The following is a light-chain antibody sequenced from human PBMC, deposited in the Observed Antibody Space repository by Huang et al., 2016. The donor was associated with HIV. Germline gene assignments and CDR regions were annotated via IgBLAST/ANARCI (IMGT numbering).Light chain of an antibody. CDR2: GAT. J-gene: IGKJ4*01. V-gene: IGKV3-15*01. Sequence: IVMTQTPATLPVSPGGRATLSCRASQSVGGNMAWYQQKPGQAPRLIIYGATTRAAGVPRFSGSGSGTDFTLTIYNLQSEDFAVYYCQQYNNWHLTFGGGTTV. CDR1: QSVGGN. CDR3: QQYNNWHLT.